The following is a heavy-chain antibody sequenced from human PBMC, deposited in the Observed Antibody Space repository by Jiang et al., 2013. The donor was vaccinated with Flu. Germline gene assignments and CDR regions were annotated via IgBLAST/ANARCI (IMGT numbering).Heavy chain of an antibody. V-gene: IGHV3-9*01. CDR2: ISWNSGSI. CDR3: AKDRGDDSYFDY. D-gene: IGHD3-16*01. Sequence: QLLESGGGLVQPGRSLRLSCAASGFTFDDYAMHWVRQAPGKGLEWVSGISWNSGSIGYADSVKGRFTISRDNAKNSLYLQMNSLRAEDTALYYCAKDRGDDSYFDYWGQGTLVTVSS. CDR1: GFTFDDYA. J-gene: IGHJ4*02.